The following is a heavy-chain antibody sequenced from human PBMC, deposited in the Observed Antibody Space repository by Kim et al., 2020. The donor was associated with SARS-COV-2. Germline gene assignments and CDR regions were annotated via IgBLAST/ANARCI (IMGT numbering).Heavy chain of an antibody. D-gene: IGHD3-16*01. CDR1: GASVSSNSVA. Sequence: SQTLSLTCAISGASVSSNSVAWNWIRQSPSRGLEWLGRTYYRSKWYNDYAVAVKSRITINPDTSKNQFSLQLNSVTPEDTAVYYCAREGGYFDYWAREPWSPSP. V-gene: IGHV6-1*01. CDR2: TYYRSKWYN. CDR3: AREGGYFDY. J-gene: IGHJ4*02.